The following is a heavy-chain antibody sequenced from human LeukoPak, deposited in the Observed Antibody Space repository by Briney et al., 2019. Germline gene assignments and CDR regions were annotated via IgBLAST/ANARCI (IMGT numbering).Heavy chain of an antibody. V-gene: IGHV3-11*01. D-gene: IGHD3-10*01. CDR1: GFTFSDYY. CDR2: ISSSGSTI. Sequence: GGSLRLSCAASGFTFSDYYMSWIRQAPGKGLEWVSYISSSGSTIYYADSVKGRFTISRDNAKNSLYLQMNSLRAEDTAVYYCARDRKYAAAYTYYYGSGSPTPPDYWGQGTLVTVSS. CDR3: ARDRKYAAAYTYYYGSGSPTPPDY. J-gene: IGHJ4*02.